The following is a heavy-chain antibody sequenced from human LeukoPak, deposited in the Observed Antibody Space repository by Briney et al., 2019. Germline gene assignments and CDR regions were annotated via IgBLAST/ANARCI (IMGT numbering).Heavy chain of an antibody. CDR3: ARNEFWSGSGWFDP. Sequence: ASVKVSCKASGYTFTGYYMHWERQAPGQGLEWMGWINPNSGGTNYAQKFQGRVTMTRDTSISTAYMELSRLRSDDTAVYYCARNEFWSGSGWFDPWGQGTLVTVSA. CDR2: INPNSGGT. V-gene: IGHV1-2*02. D-gene: IGHD3-3*01. J-gene: IGHJ5*02. CDR1: GYTFTGYY.